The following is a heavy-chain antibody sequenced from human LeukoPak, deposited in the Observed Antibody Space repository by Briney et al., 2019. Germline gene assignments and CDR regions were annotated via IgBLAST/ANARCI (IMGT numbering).Heavy chain of an antibody. V-gene: IGHV4-4*07. CDR3: AREGGDPRWLDP. CDR1: GGSISSYY. CDR2: INTSGST. Sequence: SETLSLTCTVSGGSISSYYWTWIRQSAGKGLEWIGRINTSGSTNYNPSLRSRVTMSVNTSKDQFSLNLTSVTAADTAVYSCAREGGDPRWLDPWGQGTLVTVSS. D-gene: IGHD6-25*01. J-gene: IGHJ5*02.